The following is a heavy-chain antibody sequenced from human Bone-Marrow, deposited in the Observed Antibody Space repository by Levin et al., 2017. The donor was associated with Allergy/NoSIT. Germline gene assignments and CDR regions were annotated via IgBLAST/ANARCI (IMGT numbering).Heavy chain of an antibody. Sequence: ASVKVSCKVSGYTLTELSMHWVRQAPGKGLEWMGGFDPEDGETIYAQKFQGRVTMTEDTSTDTAYMELSSLRSEDTAVYYCATGHPGDSSSWYALGYWGQGTLVTVSS. CDR3: ATGHPGDSSSWYALGY. J-gene: IGHJ4*02. V-gene: IGHV1-24*01. CDR2: FDPEDGET. CDR1: GYTLTELS. D-gene: IGHD6-13*01.